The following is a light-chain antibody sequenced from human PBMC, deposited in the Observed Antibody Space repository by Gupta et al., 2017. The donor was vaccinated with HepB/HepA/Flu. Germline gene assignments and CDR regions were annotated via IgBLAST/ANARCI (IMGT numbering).Light chain of an antibody. J-gene: IGKJ3*01. CDR1: QGISNY. CDR2: AAS. Sequence: DIQLTQSPSPLSASVGDRVTITCRASQGISNYLAWYQQKPGKVPKLLIFAASTLQSGVPSRFSGRGSGTDFSLTISTLQPEDVATYYCQKYNSAPFTFGPGTKVDIK. V-gene: IGKV1-27*01. CDR3: QKYNSAPFT.